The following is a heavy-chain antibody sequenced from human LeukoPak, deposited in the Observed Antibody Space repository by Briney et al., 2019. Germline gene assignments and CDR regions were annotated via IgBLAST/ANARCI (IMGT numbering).Heavy chain of an antibody. CDR1: AFTFSRFA. J-gene: IGHJ4*02. V-gene: IGHV3-23*01. Sequence: GGSLRLSCAASAFTFSRFAMSWVRQGPGKGLEWVSVISGGGGITNYADSVKGRFTISRDNSNNTLSLQMNSLRVEDKAVYYCAKGGSTVTTEDVVDYWGQGTLVTVSS. CDR2: ISGGGGIT. CDR3: AKGGSTVTTEDVVDY. D-gene: IGHD4-17*01.